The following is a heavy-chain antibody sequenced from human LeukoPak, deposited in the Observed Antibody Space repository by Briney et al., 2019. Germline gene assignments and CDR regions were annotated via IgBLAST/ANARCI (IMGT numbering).Heavy chain of an antibody. D-gene: IGHD3-22*01. V-gene: IGHV1-69*13. CDR3: ARRKETSGYLDY. Sequence: ASVKVSCKASGGTFSSYAISWVRQAPGQGLEWMGGIIPIFGTANYAQKFQGRVTITADESTSTAYMELSSLRSEDTAVHYCARRKETSGYLDYWGQGTLVTVSS. CDR1: GGTFSSYA. J-gene: IGHJ4*02. CDR2: IIPIFGTA.